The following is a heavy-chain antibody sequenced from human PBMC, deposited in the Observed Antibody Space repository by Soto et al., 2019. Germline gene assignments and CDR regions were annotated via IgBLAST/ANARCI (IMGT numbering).Heavy chain of an antibody. J-gene: IGHJ6*02. CDR1: GGTFSSYA. CDR3: ASVRYGVDRVHYYYGMDV. CDR2: IIPTFGTA. V-gene: IGHV1-69*01. Sequence: QAQLVQSGAEVKKPGSSVKVSCKASGGTFSSYAISWVRQAPGQGLEWMGGIIPTFGTANYAQKFQGRVTITAAESTSTAYMGLSSLRSEDTAVYYCASVRYGVDRVHYYYGMDVWGQGTTVTVSS. D-gene: IGHD3-3*01.